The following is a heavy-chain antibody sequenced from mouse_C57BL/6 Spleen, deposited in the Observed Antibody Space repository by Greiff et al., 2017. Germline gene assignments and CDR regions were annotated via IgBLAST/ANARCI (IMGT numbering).Heavy chain of an antibody. CDR2: IWSGGST. CDR1: GFSLTSYG. CDR3: ASYYGSTYLAWFAY. V-gene: IGHV2-2*01. Sequence: QVQLQQSGPGLVQPSQSLSITCTVSGFSLTSYGVHWVRQSPGKGLEWLGVIWSGGSTDYNAAFISRLSISKDNSKSQVFFKMNSLQADDTAIYXCASYYGSTYLAWFAYWGQGTLVTVSA. J-gene: IGHJ3*01. D-gene: IGHD1-1*01.